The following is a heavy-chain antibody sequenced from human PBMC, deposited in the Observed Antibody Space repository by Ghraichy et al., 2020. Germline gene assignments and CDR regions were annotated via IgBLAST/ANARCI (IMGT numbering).Heavy chain of an antibody. Sequence: GGSLRLSCAASGFTVSSNYMSWVRQAPGKGLEWVSVIYSGGSTYYADSVKGRFTISRDNSKNTLYLQMNSLRAEDTVVYYCARSGANEPFDYWGQGTLVTVSS. J-gene: IGHJ4*02. V-gene: IGHV3-53*01. CDR2: IYSGGST. CDR3: ARSGANEPFDY. CDR1: GFTVSSNY. D-gene: IGHD4/OR15-4a*01.